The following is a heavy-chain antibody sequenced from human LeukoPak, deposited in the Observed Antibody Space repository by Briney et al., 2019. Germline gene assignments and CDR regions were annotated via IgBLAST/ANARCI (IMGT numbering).Heavy chain of an antibody. V-gene: IGHV3-74*01. CDR3: ARGPFQTDYYDSSGYGSLDY. CDR1: GFTFSSYW. Sequence: GGSLRLSCAASGFTFSSYWMHWVRQAPGKGLVWVSRINSDGSSTRYADSVKGRFTISRDNAKNTLYLQMNSLRGEDTAVYYCARGPFQTDYYDSSGYGSLDYWGQGTLVTVSS. J-gene: IGHJ4*02. D-gene: IGHD3-22*01. CDR2: INSDGSST.